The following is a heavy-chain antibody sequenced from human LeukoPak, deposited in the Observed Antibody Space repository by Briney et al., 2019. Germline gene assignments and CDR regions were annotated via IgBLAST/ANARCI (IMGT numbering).Heavy chain of an antibody. Sequence: GGSLRLSCAAFGFTVSVNYMSWVRQAPGKGLECVSVIYSGGNTYYADSVKGRFTISRDNSKNTLYLQMNSLRAEDTAVYYCARGLAYYYDSSAYFLDYWGQGTLVTVSS. D-gene: IGHD3-22*01. V-gene: IGHV3-66*02. CDR3: ARGLAYYYDSSAYFLDY. CDR2: IYSGGNT. J-gene: IGHJ4*02. CDR1: GFTVSVNY.